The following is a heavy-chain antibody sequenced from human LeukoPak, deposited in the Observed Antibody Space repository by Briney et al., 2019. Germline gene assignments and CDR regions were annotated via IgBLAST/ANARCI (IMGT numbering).Heavy chain of an antibody. J-gene: IGHJ3*02. CDR1: GGTFSSYA. CDR3: AYGSLYPGNDAFDI. D-gene: IGHD1-14*01. CDR2: IIPIFGTA. V-gene: IGHV1-69*05. Sequence: AAVRVSCKASGGTFSSYAISWVRQAPGQGLEWIGGIIPIFGTANYAQKFHGRVTITTDESTSTAYMELSSLRSEDTAVYYCAYGSLYPGNDAFDIWGQGTMVTVPS.